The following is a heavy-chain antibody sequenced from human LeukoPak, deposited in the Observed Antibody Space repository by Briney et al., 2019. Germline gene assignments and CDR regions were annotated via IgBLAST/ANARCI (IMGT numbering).Heavy chain of an antibody. CDR2: IWYDGSNK. D-gene: IGHD6-13*01. Sequence: GGSLRLSCAASRFTFSNYGMHWVRQAPGKGLEWVAVIWYDGSNKYYADSVKGRFTVSRDNSKNTLYLQMNSLRAEDTAVYYCASTSPGIAAAGPIDYWGQGTLVTVSS. J-gene: IGHJ4*02. V-gene: IGHV3-30*19. CDR1: RFTFSNYG. CDR3: ASTSPGIAAAGPIDY.